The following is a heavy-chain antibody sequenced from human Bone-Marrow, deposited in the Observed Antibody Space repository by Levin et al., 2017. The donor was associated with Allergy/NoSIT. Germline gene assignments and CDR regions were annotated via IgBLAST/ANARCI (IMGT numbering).Heavy chain of an antibody. Sequence: KISCKTTGGTFSTYAISWVRQTPGQGLEWMGGIIPLFDTPNYARNFQDRVTITADESTSTAYLELSSLRSEDTAVYYCARDGAGYYDTSGYQGYFDSWGQGTLVTVSS. D-gene: IGHD3-22*01. J-gene: IGHJ4*02. CDR1: GGTFSTYA. V-gene: IGHV1-69*01. CDR3: ARDGAGYYDTSGYQGYFDS. CDR2: IIPLFDTP.